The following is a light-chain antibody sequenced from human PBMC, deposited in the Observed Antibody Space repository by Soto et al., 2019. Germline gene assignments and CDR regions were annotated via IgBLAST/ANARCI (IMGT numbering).Light chain of an antibody. CDR3: QQYGGSLT. J-gene: IGKJ4*01. V-gene: IGKV3-20*01. Sequence: EIVLTQSPGTLSLSPGERATLSCRASQSISSTYLDWYQQKRGQAPRLLIYGASSRANGIPDRFSGSGSGTDFTLTISRLEPEDFALYYCQQYGGSLTFGGGTKVEIK. CDR2: GAS. CDR1: QSISSTY.